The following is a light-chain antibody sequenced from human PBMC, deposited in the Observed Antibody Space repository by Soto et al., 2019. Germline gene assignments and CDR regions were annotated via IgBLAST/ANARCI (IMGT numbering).Light chain of an antibody. V-gene: IGKV3-15*01. Sequence: EIVVTQSPATLSVSPGERATLSCRASQSVSSNLAWYQQKPGQAPRLLIYGASPRDTGIPARFSGSRSGTELTLTISSLQSEDFEVYYCQQYNNWPWTFGQGTKVEIK. CDR3: QQYNNWPWT. CDR2: GAS. J-gene: IGKJ1*01. CDR1: QSVSSN.